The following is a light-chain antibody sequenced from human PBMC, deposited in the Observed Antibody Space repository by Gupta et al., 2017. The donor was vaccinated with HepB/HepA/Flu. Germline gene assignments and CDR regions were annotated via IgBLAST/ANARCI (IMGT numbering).Light chain of an antibody. V-gene: IGKV4-1*01. CDR1: QSGLYSSSNKSY. CDR2: WAS. Sequence: DIVMTQSPDSLAVSLGERATINCKSSQSGLYSSSNKSYLAWYQQKPGQPPKLLIYWASTRESGVPDRFSGSGSGTDFTLTISSLQAEDVAVYYCQQYYTTPWTFGQGTKVEIK. J-gene: IGKJ1*01. CDR3: QQYYTTPWT.